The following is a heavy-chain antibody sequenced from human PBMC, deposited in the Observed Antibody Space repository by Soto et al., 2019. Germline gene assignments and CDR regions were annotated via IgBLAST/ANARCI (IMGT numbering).Heavy chain of an antibody. V-gene: IGHV1-46*03. CDR1: AYTFTSYY. CDR3: TRSVITTAGTDAFDL. D-gene: IGHD6-13*01. J-gene: IGHJ3*01. Sequence: QVQMVQSGAELKRPGASVRVSCKASAYTFTSYYVHWVRQAPGQGPEWMGMINPSRGSTDYAKKFKGRVTMTSDTSTHTVYMELSSLRSEDTAIYFCTRSVITTAGTDAFDLWGQGTLVTVSS. CDR2: INPSRGST.